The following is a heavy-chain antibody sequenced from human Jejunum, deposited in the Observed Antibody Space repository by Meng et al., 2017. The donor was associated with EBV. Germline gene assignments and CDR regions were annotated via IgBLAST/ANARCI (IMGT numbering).Heavy chain of an antibody. Sequence: HITLKESSPTLVKPTQTPPLTCTFSGFSLSTSGVGVGWIRQPPGKALEWLAVIYWGDDKRYSPSLKSRLTITKDTSKNQVVLTMTNMDPVDTATYYCAHIEGGGNSGFLDYWGQGTLVTVSS. J-gene: IGHJ4*02. V-gene: IGHV2-5*02. CDR3: AHIEGGGNSGFLDY. CDR1: GFSLSTSGVG. D-gene: IGHD4-23*01. CDR2: IYWGDDK.